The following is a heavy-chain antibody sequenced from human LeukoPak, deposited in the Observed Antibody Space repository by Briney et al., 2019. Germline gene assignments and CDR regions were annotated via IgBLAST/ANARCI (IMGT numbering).Heavy chain of an antibody. D-gene: IGHD6-19*01. Sequence: SETLSLTCTVSGGSISSYYWSWIRQPPGKGLEWIGYIYYSGSTNYNPSLKSRVTISADTSKNQFSLKLSSVTAADTAVYYCARGLWGQWLVPNWFDPWGQGTLVTVSS. J-gene: IGHJ5*02. CDR3: ARGLWGQWLVPNWFDP. CDR1: GGSISSYY. CDR2: IYYSGST. V-gene: IGHV4-59*01.